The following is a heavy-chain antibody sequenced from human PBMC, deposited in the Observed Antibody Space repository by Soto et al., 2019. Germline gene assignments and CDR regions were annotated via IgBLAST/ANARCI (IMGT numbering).Heavy chain of an antibody. D-gene: IGHD3-10*01. CDR1: GGSFSGYY. CDR2: INHSGSS. Sequence: TSETLSLTCAVYGGSFSGYYWSWIRQPPGKGLEWIGEINHSGSSSYNPSLKSRVTISVDTSKNQFSLKLSSVTAADTAVYYCARGKPLLLWFGGIDAFDIWGQGTMVTVSS. CDR3: ARGKPLLLWFGGIDAFDI. V-gene: IGHV4-34*01. J-gene: IGHJ3*02.